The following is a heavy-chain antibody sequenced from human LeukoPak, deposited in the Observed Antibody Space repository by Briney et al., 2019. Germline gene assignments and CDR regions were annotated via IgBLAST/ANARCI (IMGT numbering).Heavy chain of an antibody. CDR1: GASISSHY. V-gene: IGHV4-59*11. Sequence: SQTLSLTCTVSGASISSHYWNWIRQPPGKGLEWIGYIYYSGSTNYNPSLKSRVTISVDTSKNQCSLKLSSVTAADTAVYYCARETTVVTPGRSDVFDILGQGTMVTVSS. J-gene: IGHJ3*02. D-gene: IGHD4-23*01. CDR3: ARETTVVTPGRSDVFDI. CDR2: IYYSGST.